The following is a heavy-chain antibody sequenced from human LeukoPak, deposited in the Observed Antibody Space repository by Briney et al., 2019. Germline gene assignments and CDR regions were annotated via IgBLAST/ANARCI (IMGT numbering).Heavy chain of an antibody. CDR3: AKSGGYGLIDY. Sequence: SETLSLTCTVFGGSISTSSYNWGWIRQSPGKGLEWIGTIDNSGSAYYNPSLKSRVTISVDTSKDQLSLKVTSVTAADTAVYYCAKSGGYGLIDYWGQGTLVTVSS. D-gene: IGHD6-25*01. CDR1: GGSISTSSYN. V-gene: IGHV4-39*01. J-gene: IGHJ4*01. CDR2: IDNSGSA.